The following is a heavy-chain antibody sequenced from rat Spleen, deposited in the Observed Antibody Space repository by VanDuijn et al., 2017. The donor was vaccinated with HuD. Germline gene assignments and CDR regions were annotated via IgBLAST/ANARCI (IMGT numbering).Heavy chain of an antibody. CDR3: ARRHYGYTDYFDY. CDR2: ISSGGGGT. D-gene: IGHD1-9*01. CDR1: GFTFSDYN. J-gene: IGHJ2*01. Sequence: EVQLVESDGGLVQPGRSLKLSCAASGFTFSDYNMAWVRQAPTKGLEWVASISSGGGGTYYRDSVKGRFTISRDNAKSTLYLQIDSLRSEDTATYYCARRHYGYTDYFDYWGQGVMVTVSS. V-gene: IGHV5-25*01.